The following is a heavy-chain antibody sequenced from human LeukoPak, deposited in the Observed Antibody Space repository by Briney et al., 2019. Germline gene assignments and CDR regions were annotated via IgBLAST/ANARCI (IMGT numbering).Heavy chain of an antibody. V-gene: IGHV4-30-2*01. CDR2: IYHSGST. J-gene: IGHJ6*03. CDR3: ARDGGSYQGYMDV. D-gene: IGHD1-26*01. CDR1: GGSISSGGYY. Sequence: SQTLSLTCTVSGGSISSGGYYWSWIRQPPGKGLEWIGYIYHSGSTYYNPSLKSRVTISVDRTKNQFSLKLSSVTAADTAVYYCARDGGSYQGYMDVWGKGTTVTVSS.